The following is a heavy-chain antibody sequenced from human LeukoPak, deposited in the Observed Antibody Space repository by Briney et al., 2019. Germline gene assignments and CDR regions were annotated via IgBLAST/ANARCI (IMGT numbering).Heavy chain of an antibody. CDR2: IYSGGST. CDR3: ARGPYYYYGMDV. V-gene: IGHV3-66*01. CDR1: GFTVSSNY. J-gene: IGHJ6*02. Sequence: GGSLRLSCAASGFTVSSNYMSWVRQAPGKGLEWVSVIYSGGSTYYADSVKGRFTISRDNSKNTLYLQMNSLRAEDTAVYYCARGPYYYYGMDVWGQGTTVTVSS.